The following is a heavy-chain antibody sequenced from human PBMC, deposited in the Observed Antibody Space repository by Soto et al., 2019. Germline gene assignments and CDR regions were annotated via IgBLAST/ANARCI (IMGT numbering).Heavy chain of an antibody. Sequence: SETLSLTFTVSGDSISSSNSHWGWTRQPPGKGVEYIGGFYYGGAIFYGGNISYNPSLKSRVTISVDTSKNQFSLRLSSVNAAHTRVYHCVRYDRINMKPYFPEGFNXWGQVIMLTGS. CDR3: VRYDRINMKPYFPEGFNX. V-gene: IGHV4-39*01. CDR1: GDSISSSNSH. J-gene: IGHJ3*02. CDR2: FYYGGAIFYGGNI. D-gene: IGHD3-3*02.